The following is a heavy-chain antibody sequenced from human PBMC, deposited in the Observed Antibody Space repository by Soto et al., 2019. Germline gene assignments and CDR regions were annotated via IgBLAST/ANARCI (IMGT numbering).Heavy chain of an antibody. Sequence: QVQLEQSGGEVKQPGSSVRVSCKTSGGTFSTYAINWVRQAPGQGLEWMGAIIPLFGTADYSQKFQGRVTIPAAESTSTAYMELSSLRFDDTAVYFCARPKGTYSSGYYYFDFWGQGTLVTVSS. CDR2: IIPLFGTA. J-gene: IGHJ4*02. CDR3: ARPKGTYSSGYYYFDF. D-gene: IGHD6-19*01. V-gene: IGHV1-69*01. CDR1: GGTFSTYA.